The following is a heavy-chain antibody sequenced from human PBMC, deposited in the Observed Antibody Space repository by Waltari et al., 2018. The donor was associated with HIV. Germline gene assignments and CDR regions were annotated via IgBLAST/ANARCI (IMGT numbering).Heavy chain of an antibody. CDR2: ISYSGRT. CDR3: ARFPGVPAANINWLDP. Sequence: QVPLQESGPGLVKPSETLSLTCTVSVASISSYYWTWIRQPPGKGLEWIGYISYSGRTNYNPSLKSRLTISLDTSKNQFSLKLSSVTAADTAVYYCARFPGVPAANINWLDPWGQGTLVTVSS. V-gene: IGHV4-59*01. J-gene: IGHJ5*02. D-gene: IGHD2-2*01. CDR1: VASISSYY.